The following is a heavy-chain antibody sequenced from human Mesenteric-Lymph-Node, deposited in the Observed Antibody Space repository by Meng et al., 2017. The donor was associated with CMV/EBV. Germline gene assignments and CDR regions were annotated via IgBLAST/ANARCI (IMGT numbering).Heavy chain of an antibody. J-gene: IGHJ4*02. D-gene: IGHD4-23*01. Sequence: QVQLRQWCAGLCKPSGALALTCAVYGGSFSGYYWSWIRQPPGKGLEWIGEINHSGSTNYNPSLKSRVTISVDTSKNQFSLKLSSVTAADTAVYYCARHQRWLKSEGGFNYWGQGTLVTVSS. CDR1: GGSFSGYY. CDR3: ARHQRWLKSEGGFNY. CDR2: INHSGST. V-gene: IGHV4-34*01.